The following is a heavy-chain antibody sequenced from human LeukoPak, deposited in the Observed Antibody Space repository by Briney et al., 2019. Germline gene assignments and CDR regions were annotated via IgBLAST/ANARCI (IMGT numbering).Heavy chain of an antibody. V-gene: IGHV3-7*01. CDR1: GFTFSSYS. D-gene: IGHD6-19*01. Sequence: GGSLRLSCAASGFTFSSYSMSWVRQAPGKGLEWVANIKQDGSEKYYVDSVKGRFTISRDNAKNSLYLQMNSLRAEDTAVYYCAREDSSGPDYWGQGTLVTVSS. CDR2: IKQDGSEK. CDR3: AREDSSGPDY. J-gene: IGHJ4*02.